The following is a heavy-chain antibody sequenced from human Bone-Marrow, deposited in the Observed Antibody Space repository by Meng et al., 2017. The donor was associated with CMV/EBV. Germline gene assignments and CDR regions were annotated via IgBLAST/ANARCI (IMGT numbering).Heavy chain of an antibody. V-gene: IGHV3-72*01. CDR3: GRDSMQGGGFDY. CDR2: TKTKTYNYNT. CDR1: GFTFSDHY. D-gene: IGHD3-10*01. Sequence: GESLKISCAASGFTFSDHYMDWFRQAPGKGLQWISRTKTKTYNYNTQYAASVEGRFTVSRDDSKNSLYLQMNSLKTDDTAVYYCGRDSMQGGGFDYWGRGSLVTVSS. J-gene: IGHJ4*02.